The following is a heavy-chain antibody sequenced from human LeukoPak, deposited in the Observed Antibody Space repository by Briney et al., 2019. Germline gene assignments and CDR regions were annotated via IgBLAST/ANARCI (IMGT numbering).Heavy chain of an antibody. J-gene: IGHJ4*02. V-gene: IGHV5-51*01. CDR3: ARLTSLDCSSTSCSLDYFDY. Sequence: HGESLKISCKGSGYSFTSYWIGWVRQMPGKGLEWMGIIYPGDSDTRYSPSFQGQVTISADKSISTAYLQWSSLKASDTAVYYCARLTSLDCSSTSCSLDYFDYWGQGALVTVSS. CDR2: IYPGDSDT. D-gene: IGHD2-2*01. CDR1: GYSFTSYW.